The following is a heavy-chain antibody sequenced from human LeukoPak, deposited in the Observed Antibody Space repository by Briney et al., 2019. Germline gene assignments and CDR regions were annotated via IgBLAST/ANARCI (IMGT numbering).Heavy chain of an antibody. CDR3: ASESGTGDFDY. D-gene: IGHD1-26*01. CDR2: IYYSGST. CDR1: GGSIITNDYW. J-gene: IGHJ4*02. V-gene: IGHV4-61*08. Sequence: SETLSLTCVVSGGSIITNDYWWGWIRQPPGKGLEWIGYIYYSGSTNYNPSLKSRVTISVDTSKNQFSLKLSSVTAADTAVYYCASESGTGDFDYWGQGTLVTVSS.